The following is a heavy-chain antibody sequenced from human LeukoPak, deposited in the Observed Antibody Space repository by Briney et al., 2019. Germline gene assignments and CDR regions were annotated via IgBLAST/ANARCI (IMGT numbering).Heavy chain of an antibody. CDR3: ARSKDSSSGWALFDY. D-gene: IGHD6-19*01. J-gene: IGHJ4*02. Sequence: SETLSLTCTVSGGSLSSSGYYWVWIRQPPGKGLEWIGSIHYSGSAYYNPSLKSRVTISVDTSKNQFSLRLNSVTAADTAVYYCARSKDSSSGWALFDYWGQGTLVTVSS. CDR2: IHYSGSA. CDR1: GGSLSSSGYY. V-gene: IGHV4-39*01.